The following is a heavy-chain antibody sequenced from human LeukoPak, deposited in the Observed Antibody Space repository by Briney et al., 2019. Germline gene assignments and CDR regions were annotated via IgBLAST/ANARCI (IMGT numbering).Heavy chain of an antibody. V-gene: IGHV3-74*01. Sequence: GGSLRLSCAPSGFTFSTYWMHWVRQAAGKGLVWVSCIINDESSSIYADSVKGRFTISRDNAKNTLYLETNSLRAEDTAVYYCARSGWPYYFDYWGQGTLVTVSS. CDR2: IINDESSS. D-gene: IGHD6-19*01. CDR3: ARSGWPYYFDY. J-gene: IGHJ4*02. CDR1: GFTFSTYW.